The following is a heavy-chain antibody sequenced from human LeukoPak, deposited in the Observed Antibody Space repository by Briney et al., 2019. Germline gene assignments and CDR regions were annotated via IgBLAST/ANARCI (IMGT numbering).Heavy chain of an antibody. V-gene: IGHV3-48*02. CDR2: FSSSSSNI. J-gene: IGHJ4*02. Sequence: PGGSLRLFCAASGFTFRSYSMNWVHQAPGKGLEWVSYFSSSSSNIYYADYVKGRFTISRDNAKNSLYLQMNSLRDEDTAVYYCARVLIGWRANPYYFDYWGQGTLVTVSS. CDR3: ARVLIGWRANPYYFDY. D-gene: IGHD3-22*01. CDR1: GFTFRSYS.